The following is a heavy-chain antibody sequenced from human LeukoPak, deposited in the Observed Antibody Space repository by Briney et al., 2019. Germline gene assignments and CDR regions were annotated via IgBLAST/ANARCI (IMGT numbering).Heavy chain of an antibody. D-gene: IGHD3-10*01. CDR2: VKEDGSET. Sequence: PGGSLRLSCAASGFSFSSYWMSWVRQAPGKGLEWVGNVKEDGSETYYVDSLKGRFTVSRDNSKNTLYLQMNSLRAEDTAVYYCANENYYGSGSYADHWGQGTLVTVSS. CDR1: GFSFSSYW. J-gene: IGHJ4*02. CDR3: ANENYYGSGSYADH. V-gene: IGHV3-7*01.